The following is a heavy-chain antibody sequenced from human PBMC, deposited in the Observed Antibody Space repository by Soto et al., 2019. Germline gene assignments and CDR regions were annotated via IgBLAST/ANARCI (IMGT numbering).Heavy chain of an antibody. Sequence: SETLSLTCTVSGGSISSGGYYWSWIRQHPGKGLEWIGYIYYSGSTYYNPSLKSRVTISVDTSKNQFSLKLSSVTAADTAVYYCARLAGTPYYFDYWGQGTLVTVSS. J-gene: IGHJ4*02. CDR2: IYYSGST. V-gene: IGHV4-31*03. D-gene: IGHD1-1*01. CDR1: GGSISSGGYY. CDR3: ARLAGTPYYFDY.